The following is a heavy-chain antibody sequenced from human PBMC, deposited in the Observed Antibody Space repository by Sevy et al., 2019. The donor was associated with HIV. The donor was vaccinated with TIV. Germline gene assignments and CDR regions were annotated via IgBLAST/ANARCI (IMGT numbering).Heavy chain of an antibody. Sequence: GGSLRLSCAASEFTFSSYAMTWVRQAPGKGLEWVAVISYDGRHKYYADSVKGRFTISRDNSKNTLDLQMNSLRAEDTAVYYCAKDRDIVIVLGATALRQWGQGTLVTVSS. CDR3: AKDRDIVIVLGATALRQ. CDR2: ISYDGRHK. J-gene: IGHJ1*01. CDR1: EFTFSSYA. D-gene: IGHD2-15*01. V-gene: IGHV3-30*18.